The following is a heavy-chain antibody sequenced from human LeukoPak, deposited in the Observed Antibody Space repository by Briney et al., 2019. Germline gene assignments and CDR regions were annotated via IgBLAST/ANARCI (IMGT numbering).Heavy chain of an antibody. V-gene: IGHV3-9*01. Sequence: GGSLRLSCAASGFTFDDYAMHWVRQAPGKGLEWVSGISWNSGSIGYADSVKGRFTISRDNAKNSLYLQMNSLRAEDTALYYCAKEAAAGYFDYWGQGTLVSVSS. CDR1: GFTFDDYA. CDR3: AKEAAAGYFDY. J-gene: IGHJ4*02. D-gene: IGHD6-13*01. CDR2: ISWNSGSI.